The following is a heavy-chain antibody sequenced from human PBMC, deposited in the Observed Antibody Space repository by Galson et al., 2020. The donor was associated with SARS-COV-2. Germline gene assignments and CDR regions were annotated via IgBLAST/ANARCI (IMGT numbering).Heavy chain of an antibody. CDR2: IYYSGST. CDR3: ARDSPTPYFGSTSCHTLYYYCMDV. V-gene: IGHV4-59*01. D-gene: IGHD2-2*02. CDR1: GGSISSYY. J-gene: IGHJ6*02. Sequence: SETLSLTCTVSGGSISSYYWSWIRQPPGKGLEWIGYIYYSGSTTYNPSLKSRVTISVDTSKNQFSLKLSSVTAADTAVYYCARDSPTPYFGSTSCHTLYYYCMDVWSQGTTVTVSS.